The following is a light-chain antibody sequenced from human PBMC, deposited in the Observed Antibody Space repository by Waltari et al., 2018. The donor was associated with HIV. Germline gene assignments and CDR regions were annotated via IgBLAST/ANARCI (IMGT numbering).Light chain of an antibody. CDR1: ALPKQF. CDR2: KDS. J-gene: IGLJ2*01. V-gene: IGLV3-25*03. CDR3: ESADSTGNYWA. Sequence: SYELTQPPSVSVSPGQTATITCSGDALPKQFAYWYQQKPGQAPLLVIYKDSGRPPGIPDRFSGSNSGTTVTLIISGVQAEDEADYYCESADSTGNYWAFGGGTKLTVL.